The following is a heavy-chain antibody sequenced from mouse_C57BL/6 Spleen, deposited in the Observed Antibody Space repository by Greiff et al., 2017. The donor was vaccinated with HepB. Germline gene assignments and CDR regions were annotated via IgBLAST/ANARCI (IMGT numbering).Heavy chain of an antibody. D-gene: IGHD1-1*01. V-gene: IGHV1-47*01. CDR2: FHPYNDDT. CDR1: GYTFTTYP. CDR3: ARSCTTVARDYYFDY. J-gene: IGHJ2*01. Sequence: VQLQQSGAELVKPGASVKMSCKASGYTFTTYPIEWMKQNHGKSLEWIGNFHPYNDDTKYNEKFKGKATLTVEKSSSTVYMELSRLTSDDSAVYYCARSCTTVARDYYFDYWGQGTTLTVSS.